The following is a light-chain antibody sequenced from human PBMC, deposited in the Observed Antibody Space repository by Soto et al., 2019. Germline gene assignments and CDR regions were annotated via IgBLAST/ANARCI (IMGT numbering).Light chain of an antibody. CDR2: DAS. J-gene: IGKJ4*01. CDR3: QHRGT. CDR1: QSLSSY. V-gene: IGKV3-11*01. Sequence: EIVLTQSPATLSLSPGERATLSCRASQSLSSYLAWYQHKPGQAPRLLIYDASNRATGIPARFSGSGSGTDFTLTISSLEPEGFAVYYCQHRGTFGGGTKVEIK.